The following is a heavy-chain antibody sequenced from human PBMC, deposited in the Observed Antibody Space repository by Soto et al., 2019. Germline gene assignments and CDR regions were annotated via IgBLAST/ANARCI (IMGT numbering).Heavy chain of an antibody. CDR1: GYTFTDFY. V-gene: IGHV1-2*02. D-gene: IGHD1-20*01. Sequence: GASVKVSCKSSGYTFTDFYIHWLRQVPGQGLEWVGWINPKNGGINYAQKFQGRVTMTRGTSVNTSYMDLNRLNFDDSAIYYCVRGRSVLYLDLWGRGTQVTVSS. J-gene: IGHJ1*01. CDR2: INPKNGGI. CDR3: VRGRSVLYLDL.